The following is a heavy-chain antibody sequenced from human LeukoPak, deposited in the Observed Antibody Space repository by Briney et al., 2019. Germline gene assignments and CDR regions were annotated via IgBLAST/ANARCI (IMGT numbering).Heavy chain of an antibody. Sequence: GGSLRLSCAASGFTFSSYWMHWVRQAPGKGLVWVSRINSDGSSTSYADSVKGRFTISRDNAKNTLYLQMNSLRAEDTAMYYCAKDPYSYGSYFDYWGQGTLVTVSS. V-gene: IGHV3-74*01. J-gene: IGHJ4*02. CDR1: GFTFSSYW. CDR3: AKDPYSYGSYFDY. CDR2: INSDGSST. D-gene: IGHD5-18*01.